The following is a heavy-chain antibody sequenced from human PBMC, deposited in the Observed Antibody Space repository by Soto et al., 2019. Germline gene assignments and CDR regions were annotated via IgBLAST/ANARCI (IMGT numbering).Heavy chain of an antibody. CDR2: IKQDGSEK. Sequence: EVQLVESGGGLVQPGGSLRLSCAASGFTFSSYWMSWVRQAPGKGLEWVANIKQDGSEKYYVDSVKGRFTISRDNAKNSLCRQMNSLRAEDTAVYFCARDFGGGIAVAGMGFDSCGQVTLVTVSS. V-gene: IGHV3-7*03. D-gene: IGHD6-19*01. J-gene: IGHJ4*02. CDR1: GFTFSSYW. CDR3: ARDFGGGIAVAGMGFDS.